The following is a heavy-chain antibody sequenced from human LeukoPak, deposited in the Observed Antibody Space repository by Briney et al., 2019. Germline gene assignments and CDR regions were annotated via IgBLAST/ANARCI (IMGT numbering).Heavy chain of an antibody. D-gene: IGHD3-9*01. J-gene: IGHJ5*02. CDR1: GGSISSYY. CDR3: ARLIFDWNANWFDP. V-gene: IGHV4-59*08. CDR2: IYYSGST. Sequence: SETLSLTCTVSGGSISSYYWSWIRQPSGKGLEWIGYIYYSGSTNYNPSLKSRVTISVDTSKNQFSLKLSSVTAADTAVYYCARLIFDWNANWFDPWGQGTLVTVSS.